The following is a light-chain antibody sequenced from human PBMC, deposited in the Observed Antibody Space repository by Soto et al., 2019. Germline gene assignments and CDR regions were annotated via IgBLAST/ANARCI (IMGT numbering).Light chain of an antibody. CDR2: KAS. J-gene: IGKJ1*01. Sequence: DIQMTQSPSTLSASVGDTVTITCRASESISAWLAWYQQKPGRAPKVLIYKASTLKSGVPSRFSGSGSGTEFTLTISSLQPDDIATYYCQHYSSYSQTFGQGTKVDIK. V-gene: IGKV1-5*03. CDR1: ESISAW. CDR3: QHYSSYSQT.